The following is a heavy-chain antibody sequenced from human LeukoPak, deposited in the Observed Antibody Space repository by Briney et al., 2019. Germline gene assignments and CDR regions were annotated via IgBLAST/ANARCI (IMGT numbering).Heavy chain of an antibody. CDR3: AKGYGSGSYYTSGMDV. CDR2: ISGSGGST. CDR1: EFTFSSYA. Sequence: GGSLRLSCAASEFTFSSYAMSWVRQAPGKGLEWVSAISGSGGSTYYADSVKGRFTISRDNSKNTLYLQMNSLRAEDTAVYYCAKGYGSGSYYTSGMDVWGQGTTVTVSS. J-gene: IGHJ6*02. D-gene: IGHD3-10*01. V-gene: IGHV3-23*01.